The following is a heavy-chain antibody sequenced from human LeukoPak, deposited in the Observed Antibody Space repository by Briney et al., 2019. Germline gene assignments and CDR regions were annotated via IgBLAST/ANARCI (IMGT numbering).Heavy chain of an antibody. V-gene: IGHV3-21*01. Sequence: GGSLRLSCAASGFTFSSYSMNWVRQAPGKGLEWVSSISSSSSYIYYADSVKGRFTISRDNAKNSLYLQMNSLRAEDTAVYYCARVVRITMIVRAFDIWGRGTMVTVSS. D-gene: IGHD3-22*01. CDR1: GFTFSSYS. J-gene: IGHJ3*02. CDR2: ISSSSSYI. CDR3: ARVVRITMIVRAFDI.